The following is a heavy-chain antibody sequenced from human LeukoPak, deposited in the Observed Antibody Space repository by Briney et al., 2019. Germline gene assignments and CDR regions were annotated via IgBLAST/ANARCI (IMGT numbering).Heavy chain of an antibody. J-gene: IGHJ4*02. CDR2: INPNSGGT. CDR1: GYTFTGYY. CDR3: ARSKVGATIDY. V-gene: IGHV1-2*02. D-gene: IGHD1-26*01. Sequence: GASVKVSCKASGYTFTGYYMHWVRQAPGQGLEWMGWINPNSGGTNYAQKFQGRVTMTTDTSTSTAYMEVRSLRSDDTAVYYCARSKVGATIDYWGQGTLVTVSS.